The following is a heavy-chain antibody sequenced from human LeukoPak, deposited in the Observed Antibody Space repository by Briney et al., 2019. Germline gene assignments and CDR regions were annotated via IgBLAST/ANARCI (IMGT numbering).Heavy chain of an antibody. V-gene: IGHV3-21*01. CDR2: ISSSSSYI. J-gene: IGHJ4*02. Sequence: GGSLRLSCAASGFTFSSYEMNWVRQAPGKGLEWVSSISSSSSYIYYADSVKGRFTISRDNAKNSLYLQMNSLRAEDTAVYYCARELVLLWFGELKQWGQGTLVTVSS. CDR1: GFTFSSYE. D-gene: IGHD3-10*01. CDR3: ARELVLLWFGELKQ.